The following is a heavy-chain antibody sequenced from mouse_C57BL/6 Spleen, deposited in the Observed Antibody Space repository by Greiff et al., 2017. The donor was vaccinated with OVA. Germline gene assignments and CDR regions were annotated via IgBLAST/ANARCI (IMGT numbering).Heavy chain of an antibody. D-gene: IGHD2-10*02. CDR1: GFTFSSYA. CDR2: ISSGGDYI. J-gene: IGHJ2*01. V-gene: IGHV5S21*01. Sequence: EVQGVESGEGLVKPGGSLKLSCAASGFTFSSYAMSWVRQTPEKRLEWVAYISSGGDYIYYADTVKGRFTISRDNARNTLYLQMSSLKSEDTAMYYCARGTYGNYVDYWGQGTTLTVSS. CDR3: ARGTYGNYVDY.